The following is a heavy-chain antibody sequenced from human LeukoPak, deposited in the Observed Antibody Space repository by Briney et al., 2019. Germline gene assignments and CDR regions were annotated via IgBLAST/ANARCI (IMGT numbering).Heavy chain of an antibody. CDR1: GGTFSSYA. CDR2: IIPILGIA. J-gene: IGHJ4*02. CDR3: ARDKFGLTVTRILGY. V-gene: IGHV1-69*04. D-gene: IGHD4-17*01. Sequence: SVKVSCKASGGTFSSYAISWVRQAPGQGLEWMGRIIPILGIANYAQKLQGRVTMTTDTSTSTAYMELRSLRSDDTAVYYCARDKFGLTVTRILGYWGQGTLVTVSS.